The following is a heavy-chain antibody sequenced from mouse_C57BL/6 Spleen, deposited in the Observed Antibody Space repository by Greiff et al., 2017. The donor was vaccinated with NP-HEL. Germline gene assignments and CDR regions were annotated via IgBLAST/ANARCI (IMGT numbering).Heavy chain of an antibody. CDR2: IDPNSGGT. V-gene: IGHV1-72*01. CDR3: ARSGDYYGSSLVY. D-gene: IGHD1-1*01. CDR1: GYTFTSYW. Sequence: VQLQQPGAELVKPGASVKLSCKASGYTFTSYWMHWVKQRPGRGLEWLGRIDPNSGGTKYNEQFKSKATLTVDKPSSTADMPLSSLTSEDAAVYDCARSGDYYGSSLVYWGQGTTLTVSS. J-gene: IGHJ2*01.